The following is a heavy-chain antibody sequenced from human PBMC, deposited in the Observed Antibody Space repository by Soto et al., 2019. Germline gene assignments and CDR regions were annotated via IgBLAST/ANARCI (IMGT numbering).Heavy chain of an antibody. D-gene: IGHD2-15*01. J-gene: IGHJ6*02. V-gene: IGHV4-59*01. Sequence: SETLSLTCTVSGGSISSYYWSWIRQPPGKGLEWIGYIYYSGSTNYNPSLKSRVTISVDTSKNQFSLKLSSVTAADTAVYYCARGHDLHCSGGSCYAYYYYGMDVWGQGTTVTVSS. CDR2: IYYSGST. CDR1: GGSISSYY. CDR3: ARGHDLHCSGGSCYAYYYYGMDV.